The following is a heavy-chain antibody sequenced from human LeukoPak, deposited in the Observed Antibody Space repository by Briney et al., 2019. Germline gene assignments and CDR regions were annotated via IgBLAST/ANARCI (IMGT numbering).Heavy chain of an antibody. CDR3: TREYYDYVWGIFIGDY. CDR2: IRSKAYGGTT. J-gene: IGHJ4*02. Sequence: GGSLRLSCTASGFTFGDYAMSWVRQAPGKGLEWVGFIRSKAYGGTTEYAASVKGRFTISRDDSKSIAYLQMNSLKTEDTAVYYCTREYYDYVWGIFIGDYWGQGTLVTVSS. D-gene: IGHD3-16*01. CDR1: GFTFGDYA. V-gene: IGHV3-49*04.